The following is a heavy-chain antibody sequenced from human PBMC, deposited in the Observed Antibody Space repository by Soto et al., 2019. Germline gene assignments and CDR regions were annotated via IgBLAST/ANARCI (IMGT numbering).Heavy chain of an antibody. CDR3: ARDQHLASFDY. J-gene: IGHJ4*02. V-gene: IGHV3-33*01. Sequence: PGGSLRLSYEASGFTVSSYGMHWIRQAPGKGLECVALMWFDGTNTNYADSVKGRFTISRDISKNTVYLQMNSLRAEDTAVYYCARDQHLASFDYWGQGTLVTVSS. D-gene: IGHD6-13*01. CDR2: MWFDGTNT. CDR1: GFTVSSYG.